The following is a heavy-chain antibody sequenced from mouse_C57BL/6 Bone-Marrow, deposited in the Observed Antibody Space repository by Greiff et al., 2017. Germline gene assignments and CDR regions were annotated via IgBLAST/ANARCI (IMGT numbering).Heavy chain of an antibody. J-gene: IGHJ2*01. CDR1: GYTFTNYW. Sequence: QVQLQQSGAELVRPGTSVKMSCKASGYTFTNYWIGWAKQRPGHGLEWIGDIYPGGGYTNYNEKFKGKATLTADKSSSTAYMQFSGLTSEDSAIYYCARRDYSNYDYWGQGTTLTVAS. CDR2: IYPGGGYT. CDR3: ARRDYSNYDY. V-gene: IGHV1-63*01. D-gene: IGHD2-5*01.